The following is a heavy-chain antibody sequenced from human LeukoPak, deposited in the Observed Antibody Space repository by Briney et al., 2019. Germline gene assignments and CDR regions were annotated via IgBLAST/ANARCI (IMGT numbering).Heavy chain of an antibody. J-gene: IGHJ4*02. Sequence: SETLSLTCTVSGGSIGGYYWSWIRQPPGKGLEWIGYIYHSGSTDYNPSLKSRVTISVDTSKSQFSLKLTSVTAADTAVYYCATLTTVVTAYYFDYWGQGTLVTVSS. CDR1: GGSIGGYY. CDR3: ATLTTVVTAYYFDY. V-gene: IGHV4-4*09. D-gene: IGHD4-23*01. CDR2: IYHSGST.